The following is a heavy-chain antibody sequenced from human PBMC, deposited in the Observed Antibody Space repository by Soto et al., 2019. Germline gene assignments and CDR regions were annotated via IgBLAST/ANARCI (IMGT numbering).Heavy chain of an antibody. CDR2: ISSSSNI. V-gene: IGHV3-21*01. J-gene: IGHJ4*02. CDR3: ARDRAAVTGTPTNFDF. CDR1: GFTFSTYS. D-gene: IGHD6-19*01. Sequence: GGSLRLSCAASGFTFSTYSMNWVRQAPGKWLEWVSSISSSSNIYYADSVKGRFTISRDNAKNSLYLQMNSLRAEDTAVYYCARDRAAVTGTPTNFDFWGQGXLVTVYS.